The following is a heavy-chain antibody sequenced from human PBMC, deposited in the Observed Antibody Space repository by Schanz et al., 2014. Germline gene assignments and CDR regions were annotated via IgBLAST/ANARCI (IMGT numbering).Heavy chain of an antibody. V-gene: IGHV4-4*02. Sequence: QVQLQESGPGLVKPSGTLSLTCAVSGASISSSNWWSWVRQPPGKGLEWIGRIYISGSTLFNPSRRGTIPMSQATTKIPVSLTCWSVAAADTAVYYCARGGTYGIFYDHMDVWGRGTTVTVSS. J-gene: IGHJ6*03. CDR1: GASISSSNW. CDR2: IYISGST. D-gene: IGHD3-22*01. CDR3: ARGGTYGIFYDHMDV.